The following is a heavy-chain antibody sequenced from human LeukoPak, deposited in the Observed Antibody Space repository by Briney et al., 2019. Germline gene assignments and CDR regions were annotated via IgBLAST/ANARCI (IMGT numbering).Heavy chain of an antibody. V-gene: IGHV1-8*01. J-gene: IGHJ6*03. CDR3: ARGSSSSNYYYYMDV. D-gene: IGHD6-6*01. CDR1: GYTFTSYD. CDR2: MNPNSGNT. Sequence: ASVKVSCKASGYTFTSYDINWMRQATGQGLEWMGWMNPNSGNTGYAQKFQGRVTMTRNTSISTAYVELSSLRSEDTAVYYCARGSSSSNYYYYMDVWGKGTTVTVSS.